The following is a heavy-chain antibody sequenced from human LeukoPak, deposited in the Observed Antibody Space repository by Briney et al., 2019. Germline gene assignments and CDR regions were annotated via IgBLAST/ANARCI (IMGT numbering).Heavy chain of an antibody. V-gene: IGHV3-48*01. D-gene: IGHD3-16*01. CDR3: ARGGGLDV. CDR1: GFTLSSYS. J-gene: IGHJ6*02. Sequence: NPGGSLRLSCAASGFTLSSYSMNWVRQAPGKGLEWISYITSSSSTIHYADSVRGRFTISRDNAKNSLYLQMSNLRAEDTAVYFCARGGGLDVWGQGATVTVSS. CDR2: ITSSSSTI.